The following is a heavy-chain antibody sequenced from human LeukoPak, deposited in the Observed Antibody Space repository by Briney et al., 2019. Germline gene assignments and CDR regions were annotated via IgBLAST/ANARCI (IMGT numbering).Heavy chain of an antibody. CDR1: GGSISSGGYS. CDR3: ASSSWSLYYFDY. J-gene: IGHJ4*02. Sequence: PSETLSLTCAVSGGSISSGGYSWSWIRQPPGKGLEWIGYIYYSGSTYYNPSLKSRVTISVDTSKNQFSLKLSSVTAADTAVYYCASSSWSLYYFDYWGQGTLVTVSS. V-gene: IGHV4-30-4*07. D-gene: IGHD6-13*01. CDR2: IYYSGST.